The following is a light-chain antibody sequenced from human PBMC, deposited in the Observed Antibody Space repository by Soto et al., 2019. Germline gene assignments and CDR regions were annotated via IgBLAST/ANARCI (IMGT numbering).Light chain of an antibody. CDR3: QQYGSSRWT. CDR2: GAS. CDR1: QSVSSSY. Sequence: EIVLTQSPGTLSLSPGERATISCRASQSVSSSYLAWYQQNRGQAPRLLIYGASSRATGIPDRFSGSGSGTDFTLTISRLEPEDFAVYYCQQYGSSRWTFGQGTKVDIK. J-gene: IGKJ1*01. V-gene: IGKV3-20*01.